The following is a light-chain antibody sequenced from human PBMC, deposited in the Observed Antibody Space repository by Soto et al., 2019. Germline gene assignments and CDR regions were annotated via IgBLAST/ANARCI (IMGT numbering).Light chain of an antibody. CDR1: SSDVGYYNL. J-gene: IGLJ3*02. CDR2: GVT. CDR3: CSYAGSSTLV. Sequence: QSALTQPASVSGSPGQSITISCTGSSSDVGYYNLVSWYQQHPGKAPQLTIYGVTKRPSGVSNRFSGSKSGNTASLTISGLQAEDEADYYCCSYAGSSTLVFGGGTKLTVL. V-gene: IGLV2-23*02.